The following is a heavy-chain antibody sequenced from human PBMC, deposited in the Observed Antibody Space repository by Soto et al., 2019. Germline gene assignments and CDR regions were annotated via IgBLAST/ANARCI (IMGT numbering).Heavy chain of an antibody. CDR2: IYYSGST. D-gene: IGHD6-6*01. V-gene: IGHV4-31*03. Sequence: SETLSLTCTFSVGSIISGGYYWSWIRQHPGKGLEWIGYIYYSGSTYYNPSLKSRVTISVDTSKNQFSLKLSSVTAADTAVYYCARGGSSSTYQFDYWGQGTLVTVSS. J-gene: IGHJ4*02. CDR1: VGSIISGGYY. CDR3: ARGGSSSTYQFDY.